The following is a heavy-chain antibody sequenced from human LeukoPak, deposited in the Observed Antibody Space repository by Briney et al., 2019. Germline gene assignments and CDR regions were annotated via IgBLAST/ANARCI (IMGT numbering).Heavy chain of an antibody. CDR1: GYTFTSYA. V-gene: IGHV7-4-1*02. Sequence: VASVKVSCKASGYTFTSYAMNWVRQAPGQGLEWMGWINTNTGNPTYAQGFTGRFVFSLDTSVSTAYLQISSLKAEDTAVYYCARTGLPQRYSSSWYGYWGQGTLVTVSS. CDR3: ARTGLPQRYSSSWYGY. D-gene: IGHD6-13*01. J-gene: IGHJ4*02. CDR2: INTNTGNP.